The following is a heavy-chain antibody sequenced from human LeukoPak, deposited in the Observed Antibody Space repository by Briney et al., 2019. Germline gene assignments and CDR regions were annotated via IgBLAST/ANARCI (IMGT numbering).Heavy chain of an antibody. CDR1: GYTFTDHY. D-gene: IGHD7-27*01. CDR2: IRPKSGET. V-gene: IGHV1-2*02. J-gene: IGHJ4*02. CDR3: ARDHNWGPDY. Sequence: GASVKVSCKASGYTFTDHYLHWARQAPGQGLEWVGWIRPKSGETHYAQKFQGRVTMTRDTSIRTAYLELSGVRSDDTAVYYCARDHNWGPDYWGQGTLITVSS.